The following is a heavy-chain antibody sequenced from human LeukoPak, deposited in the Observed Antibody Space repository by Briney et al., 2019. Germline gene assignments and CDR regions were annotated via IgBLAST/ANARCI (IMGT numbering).Heavy chain of an antibody. V-gene: IGHV3-30*03. D-gene: IGHD3-3*01. CDR2: ISYDGSNK. Sequence: GGSLRLSCAASGFTFSSYGMHWVRQAPGKGLGWVAVISYDGSNKYYADSVKGRFTISRDNAKNSLYLQMNSLRAEDTAVYYCARSMAEIFGVVLDYWGQGTLVTVSS. CDR1: GFTFSSYG. J-gene: IGHJ4*02. CDR3: ARSMAEIFGVVLDY.